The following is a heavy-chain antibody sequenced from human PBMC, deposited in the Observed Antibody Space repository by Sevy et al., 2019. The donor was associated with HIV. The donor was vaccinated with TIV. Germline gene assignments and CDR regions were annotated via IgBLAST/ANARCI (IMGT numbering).Heavy chain of an antibody. J-gene: IGHJ4*02. CDR1: GFTFSSYG. CDR3: AKSTYYYGSGSYYLTDY. Sequence: GGSLRLSCAASGFTFSSYGMHWVRQAPDKGLEWVAVISYDGSNKYYADSVKGRFTISRDNSKNTPYLQMNSLRAEDTAVYYCAKSTYYYGSGSYYLTDYWGQGTLVTVSS. D-gene: IGHD3-10*01. V-gene: IGHV3-30*18. CDR2: ISYDGSNK.